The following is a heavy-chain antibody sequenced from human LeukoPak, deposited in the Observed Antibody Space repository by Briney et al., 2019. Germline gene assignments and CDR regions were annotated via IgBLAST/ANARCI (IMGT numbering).Heavy chain of an antibody. D-gene: IGHD6-13*01. CDR1: GFTLSSYG. CDR3: ARDLSSSGSLDY. CDR2: TLYDGRKK. J-gene: IGHJ4*02. V-gene: IGHV3-30*03. Sequence: PGGSLRLSCAASGFTLSSYGMHWVRQAPGKGLEWVAVTLYDGRKKYYVDSVKGRFTISRDTSKITLYLQMNSLRTEDTTLYYCARDLSSSGSLDYWGQGTLVTVSS.